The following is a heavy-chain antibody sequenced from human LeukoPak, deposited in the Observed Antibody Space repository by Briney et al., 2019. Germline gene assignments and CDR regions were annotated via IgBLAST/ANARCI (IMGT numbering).Heavy chain of an antibody. J-gene: IGHJ4*02. V-gene: IGHV4-34*01. Sequence: PSETLSLTYAVYGGSFSGYYWSWIRQPPGKGLEWIGEINHSGSTNYNPSLKSRVTISVDTSKNQFSLKLSSVTAADTAVYYCARGGVVPAAMVTDWGQGTLVTVSS. CDR2: INHSGST. CDR3: ARGGVVPAAMVTD. CDR1: GGSFSGYY. D-gene: IGHD2-2*01.